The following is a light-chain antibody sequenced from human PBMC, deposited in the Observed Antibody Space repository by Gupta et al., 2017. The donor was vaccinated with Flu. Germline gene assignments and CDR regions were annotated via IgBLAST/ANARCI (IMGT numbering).Light chain of an antibody. CDR1: QSVSSNS. CDR2: GAS. CDR3: QQYGSSPFT. J-gene: IGKJ3*01. V-gene: IGKV3-20*01. Sequence: VWTSSPGMLSLSRWATATLSCRASQSVSSNSLAWYQQKPGQAPRLLIFGASSRATGIPDRFSGSGSGTDFTLTISRLEPEDFAVYCCQQYGSSPFTFGPGTKVEIK.